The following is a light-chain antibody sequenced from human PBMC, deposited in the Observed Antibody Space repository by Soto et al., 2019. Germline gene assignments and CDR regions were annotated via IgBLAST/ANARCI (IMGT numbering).Light chain of an antibody. Sequence: DIQFTHSPSFLSASVGDRVTITCRASQGISSYLAWYQQKPGKAPKLLIYAASTLQSGVPSRFSGSGSGTEFTLTISSLQPEDFATYYCQQLNSYKVTLGPGTKVDIK. CDR1: QGISSY. CDR3: QQLNSYKVT. J-gene: IGKJ3*01. V-gene: IGKV1-9*01. CDR2: AAS.